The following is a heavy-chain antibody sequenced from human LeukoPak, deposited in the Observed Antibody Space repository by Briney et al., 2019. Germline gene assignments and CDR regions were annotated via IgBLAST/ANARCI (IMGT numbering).Heavy chain of an antibody. J-gene: IGHJ4*02. D-gene: IGHD5-18*01. CDR3: ARVSDTAMVKGGYFDY. CDR1: GFTFSSYS. Sequence: GGSLRLSCAASGFTFSSYSMYWVRQAPGKGLEWVSYISSSSSTIYYADSVKGRFTISRDNAKNSLYLQMNSLRDEDTAVYYCARVSDTAMVKGGYFDYWGQGTLVTVSS. V-gene: IGHV3-48*02. CDR2: ISSSSSTI.